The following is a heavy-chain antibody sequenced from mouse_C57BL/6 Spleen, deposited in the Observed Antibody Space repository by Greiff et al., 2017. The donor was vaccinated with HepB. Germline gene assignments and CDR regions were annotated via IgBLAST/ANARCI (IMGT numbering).Heavy chain of an antibody. Sequence: EVQLQQSGAELVRPGASVKLSCTASGFNIKDDYMHWVKQRPEQGLEWIGWIDPENGDTEYASKFQGKATITADTSSNTAYLQLSSLTSEDTAVYYCTTKGDTKAMDYWGQGTSVTVSS. D-gene: IGHD2-12*01. V-gene: IGHV14-4*01. CDR2: IDPENGDT. CDR3: TTKGDTKAMDY. CDR1: GFNIKDDY. J-gene: IGHJ4*01.